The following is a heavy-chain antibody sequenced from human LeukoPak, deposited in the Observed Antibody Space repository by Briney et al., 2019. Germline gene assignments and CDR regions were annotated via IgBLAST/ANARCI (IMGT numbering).Heavy chain of an antibody. V-gene: IGHV3-33*08. CDR1: GFTFGNYA. CDR3: ARDAAGYYDSSGQTGIDY. D-gene: IGHD3-22*01. CDR2: IWYDGSNK. J-gene: IGHJ4*02. Sequence: GGSLRLSCAASGFTFGNYAMNWVRQAPGKGLEWVAVIWYDGSNKYYADSVKGRFTISRDNSKNTLYLLMNRLRAEDTAVYYCARDAAGYYDSSGQTGIDYWGQGTLDTVSS.